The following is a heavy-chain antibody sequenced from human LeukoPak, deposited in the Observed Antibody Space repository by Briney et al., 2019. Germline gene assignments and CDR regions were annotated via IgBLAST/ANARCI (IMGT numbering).Heavy chain of an antibody. J-gene: IGHJ3*01. Sequence: GGSLRLSCAASGFTVSSNYMSWVRQAPGKGLEWVSVIYSGGSTYYADSVKGRFTISRDNSQSTLFLQMNSLRAEDTAVYYCTKDPNGDYVGAFDFWGQGTMVTVSS. V-gene: IGHV3-53*01. D-gene: IGHD4-17*01. CDR3: TKDPNGDYVGAFDF. CDR1: GFTVSSNY. CDR2: IYSGGST.